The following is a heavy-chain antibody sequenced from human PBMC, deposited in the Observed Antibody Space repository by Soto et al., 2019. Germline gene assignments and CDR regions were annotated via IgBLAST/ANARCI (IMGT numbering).Heavy chain of an antibody. J-gene: IGHJ4*02. CDR3: ARDLMGYYYDSSGYLY. Sequence: QVQLVQSGAEVKKPGSSVKVSCKASGGTFSSYTISWVRQAPGQGLEWMGRIIPILGIANYAQKFQGRVTITAGKSTSTAYIELSSLRSEDTAVYYCARDLMGYYYDSSGYLYWGQGTLVTVSS. V-gene: IGHV1-69*08. CDR1: GGTFSSYT. D-gene: IGHD3-22*01. CDR2: IIPILGIA.